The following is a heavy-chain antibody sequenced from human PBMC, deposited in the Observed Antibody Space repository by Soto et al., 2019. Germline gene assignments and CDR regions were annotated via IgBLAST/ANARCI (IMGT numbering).Heavy chain of an antibody. Sequence: GGSLRLSCAASGFTLSDHFMSWVRQAPGKGLEWVANIKQDGSEKYYLDSVKGRFTISRDNAKNSLYLQMNSLRAEDTAVYYCARDPNIVLVPAALRSYYYYYGMDVWGQGTTVTVSS. D-gene: IGHD2-2*01. CDR3: ARDPNIVLVPAALRSYYYYYGMDV. V-gene: IGHV3-7*01. J-gene: IGHJ6*02. CDR1: GFTLSDHF. CDR2: IKQDGSEK.